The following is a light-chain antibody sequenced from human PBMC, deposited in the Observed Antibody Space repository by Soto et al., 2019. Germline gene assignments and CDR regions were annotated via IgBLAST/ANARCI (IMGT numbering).Light chain of an antibody. CDR3: HQSYSTPWA. CDR1: QRISTY. Sequence: DIQMTQSPSSLSASVGDRVTITCRASQRISTYLNWYQHKPGKAPKLLIYAASSLQSGVPSRFSGSGVGTDFTLTISSLQPEDFAAYYCHQSYSTPWAFGQGTKVEIK. CDR2: AAS. J-gene: IGKJ1*01. V-gene: IGKV1-39*01.